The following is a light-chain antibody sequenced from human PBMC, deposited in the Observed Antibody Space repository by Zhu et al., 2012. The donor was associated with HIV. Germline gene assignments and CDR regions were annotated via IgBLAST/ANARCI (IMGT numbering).Light chain of an antibody. CDR1: QSVYKW. Sequence: DIQMTQSPSTLSASVGDRVTITCRASQSVYKWLAWYQQKPEKAPKPLIYEASSLETGVPSRFSGSGSGTEFTLTISSLQPDDFATYSCQQYYTPSYTFGQGTKLQIK. J-gene: IGKJ2*01. V-gene: IGKV1-5*03. CDR3: QQYYTPSYT. CDR2: EAS.